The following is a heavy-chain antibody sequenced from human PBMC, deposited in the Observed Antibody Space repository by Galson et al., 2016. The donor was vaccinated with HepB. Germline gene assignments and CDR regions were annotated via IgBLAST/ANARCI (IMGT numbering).Heavy chain of an antibody. CDR2: ISYDGKNK. J-gene: IGHJ4*02. V-gene: IGHV3-30*18. CDR1: GFTFNSYG. D-gene: IGHD2-15*01. Sequence: SLRLSCAASGFTFNSYGMHWVRQAPGKGLEWVAVISYDGKNKYYADSVKGRFTISRDNSKNTPYLQINSLRAEDTAVYHCAKAPHPYCSGGLCLMYYFEYWGQGTLVTVSS. CDR3: AKAPHPYCSGGLCLMYYFEY.